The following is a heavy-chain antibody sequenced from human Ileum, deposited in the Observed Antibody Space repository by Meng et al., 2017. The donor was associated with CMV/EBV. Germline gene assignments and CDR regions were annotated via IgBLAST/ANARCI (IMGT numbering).Heavy chain of an antibody. CDR3: SREPPFVPADS. V-gene: IGHV4-34*01. CDR1: VVAAMGYY. Sequence: QWSQGLVKPSETLTLTSAVRVVAAMGYYWSWIRQPQGKVREWFAEFSHIVVTNYNPSRKRRVTISIDTSKNQFTLHLSSVTAADTAVNYCSREPPFVPADSWGQGTLVTVSS. CDR2: FSHIVVT. J-gene: IGHJ4*02. D-gene: IGHD2-21*01.